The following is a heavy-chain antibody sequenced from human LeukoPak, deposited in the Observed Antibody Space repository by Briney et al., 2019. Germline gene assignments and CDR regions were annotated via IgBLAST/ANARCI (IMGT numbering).Heavy chain of an antibody. CDR3: ARVRASGSSPFDY. V-gene: IGHV4-34*01. D-gene: IGHD3-10*01. CDR1: GGSFSGHF. Sequence: PSETLSLTCAVYGGSFSGHFWGWIRQSPGKGLEWIGEVNEYGTTRYNPSLKSWVSISEDSPKNQMSLNLNSVTAADTGVYYCARVRASGSSPFDYWGQGTLVTVSS. CDR2: VNEYGTT. J-gene: IGHJ4*02.